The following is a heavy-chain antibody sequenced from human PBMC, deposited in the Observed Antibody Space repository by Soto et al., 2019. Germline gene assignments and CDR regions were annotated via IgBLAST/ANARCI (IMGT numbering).Heavy chain of an antibody. CDR3: ASMGYHYGSGSYPLDY. V-gene: IGHV4-59*08. Sequence: QVQLQESGPGLVKPSETLSLTCTVSGGSISSYYWTWIRQPPGKGLEWIGFIYNSGSTNYNPSLGSRVTISVDTSKNQFSLKLRSVTAADTAVYYCASMGYHYGSGSYPLDYWGQGTLVTVSS. J-gene: IGHJ4*02. D-gene: IGHD3-10*01. CDR2: IYNSGST. CDR1: GGSISSYY.